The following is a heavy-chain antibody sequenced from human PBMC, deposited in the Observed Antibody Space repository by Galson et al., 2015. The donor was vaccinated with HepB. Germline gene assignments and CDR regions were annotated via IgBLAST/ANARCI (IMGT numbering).Heavy chain of an antibody. D-gene: IGHD6-13*01. CDR2: TYYRSKWYN. V-gene: IGHV6-1*01. J-gene: IGHJ4*02. Sequence: CAISGDSVSSNSAAWNWIRQSPSRGLEWLGRTYYRSKWYNDYAVSVKSRITINPDTSKNQFSLQLNSVTPEDTAVYYCARDRGAKSSWNFDYWGQGTLVTVSS. CDR3: ARDRGAKSSWNFDY. CDR1: GDSVSSNSAA.